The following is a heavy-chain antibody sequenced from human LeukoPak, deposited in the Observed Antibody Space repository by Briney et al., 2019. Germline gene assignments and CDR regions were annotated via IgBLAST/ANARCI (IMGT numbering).Heavy chain of an antibody. CDR1: GFTFSSYA. V-gene: IGHV3-23*01. J-gene: IGHJ5*02. CDR2: ISDSGGTT. D-gene: IGHD3-22*01. Sequence: PGGSLRLSCAASGFTFSSYAMSWVRQAPGKGLEWVSSISDSGGTTFYADSVKGRFTISRDNSKNTLYLQMNSLRAEDTAVYYCAKDTYDSSGYPQWFDPWGQGTLVTVSS. CDR3: AKDTYDSSGYPQWFDP.